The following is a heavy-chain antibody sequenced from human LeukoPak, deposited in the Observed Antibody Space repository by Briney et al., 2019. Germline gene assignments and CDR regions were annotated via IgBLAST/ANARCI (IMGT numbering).Heavy chain of an antibody. CDR1: GDSIASTIYY. Sequence: PSETLSLTCSVSGDSIASTIYYWGWIRQPPGKGLEWIGNIYYSGSTYYTPSLKSRVIISIDTSKNQFSLKLSSVTAADTAVYYCARVRFLEWHHDAFDIWGQGTMVTVSS. D-gene: IGHD3-3*01. J-gene: IGHJ3*02. V-gene: IGHV4-39*07. CDR2: IYYSGST. CDR3: ARVRFLEWHHDAFDI.